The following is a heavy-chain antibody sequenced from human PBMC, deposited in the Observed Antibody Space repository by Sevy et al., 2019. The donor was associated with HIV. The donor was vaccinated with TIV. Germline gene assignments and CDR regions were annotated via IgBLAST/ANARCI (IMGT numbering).Heavy chain of an antibody. D-gene: IGHD2-21*02. CDR3: ARDSPDCGGDCYFDY. CDR1: GFTVSSNY. Sequence: GGSLRLSCAASGFTVSSNYMSWVRQAPGKGLEWVSVIYSGGSTYYADSVKGRFTISRDNSKKTLYLQMNSLRAEDTAVYYCARDSPDCGGDCYFDYWGQGTLVTVSS. CDR2: IYSGGST. V-gene: IGHV3-53*01. J-gene: IGHJ4*02.